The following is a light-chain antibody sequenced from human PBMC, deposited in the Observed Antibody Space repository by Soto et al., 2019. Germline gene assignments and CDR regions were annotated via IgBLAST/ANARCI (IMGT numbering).Light chain of an antibody. V-gene: IGLV2-14*02. Sequence: QSALTQPASVSGSPGQSITISCTGTSSDVGSYDLVSWYQHHPGTAPKLILYEVTKRPSGVSNRFSGSKSGNTASLTISGLQVEDEAEYFCGSFTTSRIWVFGGGTKLTVL. CDR2: EVT. CDR1: SSDVGSYDL. J-gene: IGLJ3*02. CDR3: GSFTTSRIWV.